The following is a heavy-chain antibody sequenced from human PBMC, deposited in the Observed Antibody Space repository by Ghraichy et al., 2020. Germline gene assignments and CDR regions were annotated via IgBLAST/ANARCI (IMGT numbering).Heavy chain of an antibody. J-gene: IGHJ5*02. CDR2: ISGSGGST. CDR3: AKARVVPAAIDWFDP. Sequence: GESLNISCAASGFTFSSYAMSWVRQAPGKGLEWVSAISGSGGSTYYADSVKGRFTISRDNSKNTLYLQMNSLRAEDTAVYYCAKARVVPAAIDWFDPWGQGTLVTVSS. CDR1: GFTFSSYA. D-gene: IGHD2-2*01. V-gene: IGHV3-23*01.